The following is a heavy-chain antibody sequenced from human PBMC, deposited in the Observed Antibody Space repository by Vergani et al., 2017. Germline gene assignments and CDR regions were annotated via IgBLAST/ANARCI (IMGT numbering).Heavy chain of an antibody. D-gene: IGHD3-16*02. CDR3: AGDGMITFGGVIVSERDY. Sequence: QVQLVQSGAEVKKPGASVKVSCKASGYTFTSYGISWVRQAPGQGLEWMGWISAYNGNTNYAQKLQGRVTMTTDTSTSTAYMELRSLRSDDTAVYYCAGDGMITFGGVIVSERDYWGQGTLVTVSS. J-gene: IGHJ4*02. CDR2: ISAYNGNT. V-gene: IGHV1-18*04. CDR1: GYTFTSYG.